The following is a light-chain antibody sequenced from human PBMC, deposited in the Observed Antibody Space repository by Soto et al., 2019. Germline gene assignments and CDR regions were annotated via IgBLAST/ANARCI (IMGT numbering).Light chain of an antibody. CDR3: QQRSNWPPT. CDR1: QTVRNNY. Sequence: EIVLTQSPGTLSPSPGERATLSCRASQTVRNNYLAWYQQKPGQAPRLLIYDASSRATGIPDRFSGGGSGTNFTLTISRLEPEDFAVYYCQQRSNWPPTFGQGTRLEIK. V-gene: IGKV3D-20*02. J-gene: IGKJ5*01. CDR2: DAS.